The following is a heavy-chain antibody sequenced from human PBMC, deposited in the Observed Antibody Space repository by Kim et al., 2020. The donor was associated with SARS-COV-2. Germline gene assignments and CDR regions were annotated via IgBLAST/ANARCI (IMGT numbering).Heavy chain of an antibody. V-gene: IGHV4-4*02. J-gene: IGHJ5*02. D-gene: IGHD3-16*01. Sequence: SETLSLTCAVSGGSISSSNWWSWVRQPPGKGLEWIGEIYHSGSTNYNPSLKSRVTISVDKSKNQFSLKLSSVTAADTAVYYCARVEVYDYVWGSHKEDWFDPWGQGTLVTVSS. CDR1: GGSISSSNW. CDR3: ARVEVYDYVWGSHKEDWFDP. CDR2: IYHSGST.